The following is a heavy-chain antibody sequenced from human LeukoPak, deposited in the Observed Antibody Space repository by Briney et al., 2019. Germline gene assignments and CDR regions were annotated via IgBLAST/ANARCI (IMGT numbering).Heavy chain of an antibody. CDR1: GFTFSGSG. J-gene: IGHJ4*02. Sequence: GGSLRLSCAASGFTFSGSGMHWVRQAPGKGLEWVAVISYDGSNKYYADSVKGRFTISRDDSKNTLYLQMNSLRAEDTAVYYCAKSIGRSSYLSTFDCWGQGTLVTVSS. D-gene: IGHD6-13*01. CDR3: AKSIGRSSYLSTFDC. CDR2: ISYDGSNK. V-gene: IGHV3-30*18.